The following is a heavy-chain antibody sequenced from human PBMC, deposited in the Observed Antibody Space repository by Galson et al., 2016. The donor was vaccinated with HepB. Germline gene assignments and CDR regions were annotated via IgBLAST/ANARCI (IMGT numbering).Heavy chain of an antibody. CDR1: GLTFRSYT. Sequence: LRLSCAVSGLTFRSYTMNWVRQAPGKGLEWVSGFSGSGGRIYYADSVKGRFTISRDNSKNTLYLQMNSLRAEDTAVYYCAKGAILLTAILYYFDSWGQGTLVTVSS. CDR3: AKGAILLTAILYYFDS. V-gene: IGHV3-23*01. D-gene: IGHD2-21*02. J-gene: IGHJ4*02. CDR2: FSGSGGRI.